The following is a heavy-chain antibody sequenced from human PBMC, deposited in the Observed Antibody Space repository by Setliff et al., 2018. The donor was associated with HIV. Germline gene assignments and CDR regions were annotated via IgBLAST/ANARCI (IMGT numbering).Heavy chain of an antibody. J-gene: IGHJ3*02. CDR3: ARDRYYYDSSGYSGAFDI. D-gene: IGHD3-22*01. CDR2: IYYSGST. Sequence: PSETLSLTCTVSSGSISSYYWTWIRQPPGKGLEWIGYIYYSGSTNYNPSLKSRVTISVDTSKNQFSLKLSSVTAADTAVYYCARDRYYYDSSGYSGAFDIWGRGTMVTVSS. CDR1: SGSISSYY. V-gene: IGHV4-59*01.